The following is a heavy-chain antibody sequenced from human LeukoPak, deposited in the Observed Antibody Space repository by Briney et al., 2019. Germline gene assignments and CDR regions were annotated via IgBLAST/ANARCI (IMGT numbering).Heavy chain of an antibody. V-gene: IGHV3-9*01. CDR1: GFTFDDYA. CDR2: IFYNSGGI. D-gene: IGHD6-19*01. Sequence: PGRSLRLSCAASGFTFDDYAMHWVRQAPGKGLEWVSGIFYNSGGIGYADSVKGRFTISRDNAKKSLYLQMNSLRAEDTALYYCAKDFYRSVAGSIGFWGQGILVTVSS. CDR3: AKDFYRSVAGSIGF. J-gene: IGHJ4*02.